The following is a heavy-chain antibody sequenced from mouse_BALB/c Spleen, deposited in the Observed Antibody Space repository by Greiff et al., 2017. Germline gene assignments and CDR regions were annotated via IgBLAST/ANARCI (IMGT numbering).Heavy chain of an antibody. J-gene: IGHJ2*01. CDR2: IDTSDSYT. V-gene: IGHV1-69*01. CDR3: AREGYYGSSSYFDY. D-gene: IGHD1-1*01. Sequence: QVQLQQPGAELVIPGASVKMSCKASGYTFTDYWMHWVKQRPGQGLEWIGAIDTSDSYTSYNQKFKGKATLTVDESSSTAYMQLSSLTSEDSAVYYCAREGYYGSSSYFDYWGQGTTLTVSS. CDR1: GYTFTDYW.